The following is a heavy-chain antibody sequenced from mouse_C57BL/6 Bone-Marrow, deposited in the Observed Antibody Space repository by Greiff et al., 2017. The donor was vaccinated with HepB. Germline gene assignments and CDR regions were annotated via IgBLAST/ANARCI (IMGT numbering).Heavy chain of an antibody. V-gene: IGHV1-50*01. Sequence: QVQLKQPGAELVKPGASVKLSCKASGYTFTSYWMQWVKQRPGQGLEWIGEIDPSDSYTNYNQKFKGKATLTVDTSSSTAYMQLSSLTSEDSAVYYCARRTYSPMDYWGQGTSVTVSS. CDR1: GYTFTSYW. J-gene: IGHJ4*01. CDR3: ARRTYSPMDY. CDR2: IDPSDSYT.